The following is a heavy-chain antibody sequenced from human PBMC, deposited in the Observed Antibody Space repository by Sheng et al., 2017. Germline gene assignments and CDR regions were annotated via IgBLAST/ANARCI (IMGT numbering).Heavy chain of an antibody. V-gene: IGHV4-34*01. CDR2: INHSGST. Sequence: QVQLQQWGAGLLKPSETLSLTCAVYGGSFSGYYWSWIRQPPGKGLEWIGEINHSGSTNYNPSLKSRVTISVDTSKNQFSLKLSSVTAADTAVYYCARGGAIRFLGRGHWFDPWGRGNPWSPSPQ. J-gene: IGHJ5*02. CDR3: ARGGAIRFLGRGHWFDP. CDR1: GGSFSGYY. D-gene: IGHD3-3*01.